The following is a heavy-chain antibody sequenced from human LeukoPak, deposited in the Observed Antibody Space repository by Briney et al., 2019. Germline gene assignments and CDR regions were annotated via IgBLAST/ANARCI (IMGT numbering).Heavy chain of an antibody. CDR1: GFTFSNYW. V-gene: IGHV3-74*01. Sequence: GGSLRLSCAASGFTFSNYWMHWSRQPQGKGLVWFHRINGDGINTSYADSVKGRFTISRDNAKNTLNLQMNSLRAEDTAVYYCARDLGQYYDTSDNWFDPWGQGTLVTASS. CDR3: ARDLGQYYDTSDNWFDP. J-gene: IGHJ5*02. CDR2: INGDGINT. D-gene: IGHD3-22*01.